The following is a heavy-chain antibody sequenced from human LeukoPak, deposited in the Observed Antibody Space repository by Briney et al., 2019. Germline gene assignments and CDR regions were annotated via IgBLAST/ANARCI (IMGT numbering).Heavy chain of an antibody. CDR2: IVPVLGFT. D-gene: IGHD1-14*01. CDR3: AKESPTTGEPLDY. V-gene: IGHV1-69*04. CDR1: GGTFSNDA. J-gene: IGHJ4*02. Sequence: ASVKVSCKASGGTFSNDAINWVRQAPGQGLEWMGRIVPVLGFTNFPQRFEGRVTLTADTSTTTAYMELSSLRSEDTAPYYCAKESPTTGEPLDYWGQGTLVTVSS.